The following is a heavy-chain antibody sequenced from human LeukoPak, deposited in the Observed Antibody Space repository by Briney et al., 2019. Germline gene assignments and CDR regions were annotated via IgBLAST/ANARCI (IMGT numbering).Heavy chain of an antibody. Sequence: ASVKVSCKASGYTFTGYYMHWVRQAPGQGLEWMGWINPNSGGTNYAQKFQGRVTMTRDTSISTAYMELSRLRSDDTAVYYCARQEPVGDAFDIWGQGTMVTVSS. CDR1: GYTFTGYY. J-gene: IGHJ3*02. CDR2: INPNSGGT. D-gene: IGHD1-14*01. V-gene: IGHV1-2*02. CDR3: ARQEPVGDAFDI.